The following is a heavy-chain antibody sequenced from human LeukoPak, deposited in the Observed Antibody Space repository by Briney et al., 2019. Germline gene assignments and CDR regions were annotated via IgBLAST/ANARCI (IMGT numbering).Heavy chain of an antibody. CDR3: ARRDGGKKSYAFDI. V-gene: IGHV4-4*02. J-gene: IGHJ3*02. CDR2: IYHSGST. D-gene: IGHD4-23*01. CDR1: GGSISSSNW. Sequence: PSGTLSLTCAVSGGSISSSNWWSWVRQPPGKGLEWIGEIYHSGSTNYNPSLKSRVTISVDTSKNQFSLKLSSVTAADTAVYYCARRDGGKKSYAFDIWGQGTMVTVSS.